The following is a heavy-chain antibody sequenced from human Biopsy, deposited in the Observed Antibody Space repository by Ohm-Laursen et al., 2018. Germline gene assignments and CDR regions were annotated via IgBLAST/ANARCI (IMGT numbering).Heavy chain of an antibody. V-gene: IGHV1-69*06. CDR2: NIPILGTG. CDR1: EGTFSNYG. J-gene: IGHJ6*02. CDR3: ARELVVEHSFFYGMDV. Sequence: SVKVSCKAPEGTFSNYGVNWVRQAPGQGLEWLGGNIPILGTGNYAQKFQDRVTVAADTSTSTVYMELSSLRSEDTAVYFCARELVVEHSFFYGMDVWGQGTTVTVSS. D-gene: IGHD2-15*01.